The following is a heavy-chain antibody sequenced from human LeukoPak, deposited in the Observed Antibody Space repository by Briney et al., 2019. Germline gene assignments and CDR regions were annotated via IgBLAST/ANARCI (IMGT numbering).Heavy chain of an antibody. J-gene: IGHJ4*02. CDR1: GFTFSDYW. CDR3: ARVAVTTDYFDY. D-gene: IGHD2-21*02. CDR2: INTSGSST. Sequence: GGSLRLSCAASGFTFSDYWMHWVRQVPGKGLVWVSRINTSGSSTTYAESVKGRFTISRDNAKNSLYLQMNSLRAEDTAVYYCARVAVTTDYFDYLGQGTLVTVSS. V-gene: IGHV3-74*03.